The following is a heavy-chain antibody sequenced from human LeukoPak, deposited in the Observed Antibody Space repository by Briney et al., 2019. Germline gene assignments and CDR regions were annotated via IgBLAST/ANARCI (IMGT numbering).Heavy chain of an antibody. D-gene: IGHD1-26*01. CDR1: GFTFISHA. J-gene: IGHJ4*02. CDR3: AKDRSIGTYYTFDY. CDR2: ISGNGGNI. V-gene: IGHV3-23*01. Sequence: GGSLRLSCAASGFTFISHAMTWVRQAPGKGLEWVSSISGNGGNIYYADSVKGRFTVSRDNSNNRLYLHMSGLTAADTAVYYCAKDRSIGTYYTFDYWGQGSLVTVSS.